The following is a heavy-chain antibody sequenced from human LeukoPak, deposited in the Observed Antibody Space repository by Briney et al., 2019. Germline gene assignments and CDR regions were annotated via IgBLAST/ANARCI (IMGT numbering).Heavy chain of an antibody. CDR1: GYSISSGHY. CDR2: IYHSGST. CDR3: AREIQVYDYVWGSYRRAPFDY. Sequence: SETLSLTCTVSGYSISSGHYWGWIRQPPGKGLEWIGSIYHSGSTYYNPSLKSRVTISVDTSKNQFSLKLSSVTAADTAVYYCAREIQVYDYVWGSYRRAPFDYWGQGTLVTVSS. J-gene: IGHJ4*02. V-gene: IGHV4-38-2*02. D-gene: IGHD3-16*02.